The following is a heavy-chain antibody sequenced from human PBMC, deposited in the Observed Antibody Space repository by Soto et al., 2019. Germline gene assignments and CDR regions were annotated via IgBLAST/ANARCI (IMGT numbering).Heavy chain of an antibody. V-gene: IGHV2-5*02. CDR1: GFSLSTSGVG. CDR2: IYWDDDK. D-gene: IGHD3-16*02. Sequence: QITLKESGPTLVKPTQTLTLTCTFSGFSLSTSGVGVGWIRQPPGKALEWLALIYWDDDKRYSPSLKSRLTITKDNSKNQVVLTITNMDPVDTATYSCARGDYDYIWGSYRFGPNWFDPWGQGTLVTVSS. CDR3: ARGDYDYIWGSYRFGPNWFDP. J-gene: IGHJ5*02.